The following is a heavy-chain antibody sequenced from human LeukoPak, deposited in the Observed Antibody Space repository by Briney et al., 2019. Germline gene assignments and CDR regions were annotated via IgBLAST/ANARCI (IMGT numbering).Heavy chain of an antibody. D-gene: IGHD5-24*01. CDR1: GFPFSSYW. V-gene: IGHV3-7*04. CDR2: IKQDGSKK. Sequence: GSLRLSCVASGFPFSSYWMTWVRQAPGKGLEWVANIKQDGSKKSYVDSVKGRFTISRDNAKNSLYLQMDSLRAEDTAIYYCTRVGYIDEGIDYWGQGTLVTVSS. J-gene: IGHJ4*02. CDR3: TRVGYIDEGIDY.